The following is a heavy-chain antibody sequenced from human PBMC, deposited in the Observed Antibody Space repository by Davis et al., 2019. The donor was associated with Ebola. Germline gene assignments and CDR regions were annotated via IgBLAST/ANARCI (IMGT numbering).Heavy chain of an antibody. CDR3: ARGRQLWLTYYYYYYGMDV. J-gene: IGHJ6*02. CDR2: MNPNSGKT. Sequence: AASVKVSCKASGYTFISYDINWVRQATGQGLEWMGWMNPNSGKTGFAQKFQGRITMTRNTSISTAYMDLSSLRSEDTAVYYCARGRQLWLTYYYYYYGMDVWGQGTTVTVSS. V-gene: IGHV1-8*01. CDR1: GYTFISYD. D-gene: IGHD5-18*01.